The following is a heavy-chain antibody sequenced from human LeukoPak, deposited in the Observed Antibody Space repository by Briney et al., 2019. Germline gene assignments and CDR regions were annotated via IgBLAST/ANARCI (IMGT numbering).Heavy chain of an antibody. J-gene: IGHJ4*02. CDR1: GYTFTSYD. CDR3: ARDGSSWYSGSYYFDY. CDR2: MNPNSGNT. D-gene: IGHD1-26*01. V-gene: IGHV1-8*01. Sequence: ASVKVSCKASGYTFTSYDINWVRQATGQGLEWMGWMNPNSGNTGYAQKFQGRVTMTRDTSTSTVYMELSSLRSEDTAVYYCARDGSSWYSGSYYFDYWGQGTLVTVSS.